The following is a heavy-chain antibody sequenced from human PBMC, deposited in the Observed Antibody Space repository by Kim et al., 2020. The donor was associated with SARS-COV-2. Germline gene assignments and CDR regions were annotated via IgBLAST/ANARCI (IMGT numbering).Heavy chain of an antibody. V-gene: IGHV3-33*01. D-gene: IGHD1-26*01. Sequence: GGSLRLSCEVSGLRFSDFGMHWVRQAPGRGLEWVTVIWFDGTNDVYADSVKGRFTISRDDSMNTLYLQMNSLRVEDTAVYYCGTEQSGRAFDLWGRGPMV. CDR1: GLRFSDFG. CDR2: IWFDGTND. CDR3: GTEQSGRAFDL. J-gene: IGHJ3*01.